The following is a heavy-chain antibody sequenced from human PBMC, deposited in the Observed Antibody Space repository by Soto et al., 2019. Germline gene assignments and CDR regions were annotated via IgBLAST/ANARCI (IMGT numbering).Heavy chain of an antibody. Sequence: KPSETLSLTCGVSGFTIRSGFFWGWIRQPPGKGLEWVGSIYQPGNGNVFHSATTYSNPSLRSRLTISVDTSKNQFSLKLTSVTAADTAVYYCARSAFYSGSTGSYHCFDPWGPGTLVTVSS. V-gene: IGHV4-38-2*01. CDR1: GFTIRSGFF. CDR3: ARSAFYSGSTGSYHCFDP. D-gene: IGHD3-22*01. J-gene: IGHJ5*02. CDR2: IYQPGNGNVFHSATT.